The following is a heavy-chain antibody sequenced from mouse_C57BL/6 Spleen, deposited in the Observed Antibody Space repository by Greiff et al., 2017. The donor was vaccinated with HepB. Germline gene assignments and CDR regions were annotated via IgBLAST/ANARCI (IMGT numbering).Heavy chain of an antibody. CDR3: ARRYYGREWYFDV. Sequence: VQLQQSGAELVKPGASVKLSCTASGFNIKDYYMHWVKQRTEQGLEWIGRIDPEDGETKHAPKFQGKATITADTSSNTAYLQLSSLTSEDTAVYYCARRYYGREWYFDVWGTGTTVTVSS. V-gene: IGHV14-2*01. D-gene: IGHD1-1*01. CDR2: IDPEDGET. CDR1: GFNIKDYY. J-gene: IGHJ1*03.